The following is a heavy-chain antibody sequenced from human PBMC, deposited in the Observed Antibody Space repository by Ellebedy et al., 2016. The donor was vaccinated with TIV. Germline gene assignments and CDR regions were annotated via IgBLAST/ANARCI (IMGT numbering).Heavy chain of an antibody. J-gene: IGHJ3*02. CDR3: AREVSMNAFDI. Sequence: GGSLRLSCAASGFTFSSYSMNWVRQAPGKGLEWDSSISSSSSYIYYADSVKGRFTISRDNAKNSLYLQMNSLRAEDTAVYYCAREVSMNAFDIWGQGTMVTVSS. CDR2: ISSSSSYI. D-gene: IGHD1-14*01. CDR1: GFTFSSYS. V-gene: IGHV3-21*01.